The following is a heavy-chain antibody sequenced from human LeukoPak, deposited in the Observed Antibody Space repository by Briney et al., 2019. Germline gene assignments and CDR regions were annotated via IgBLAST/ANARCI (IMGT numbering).Heavy chain of an antibody. CDR1: GGSISSGGYS. V-gene: IGHV4-30-4*07. D-gene: IGHD3-3*01. CDR2: IYYSGST. Sequence: SETLSLTCAVSGGSISSGGYSWSWIRQPPGTGLEWIGYIYYSGSTYYNPSLKSRVTISVDTSKNQFSLKLSSVTAADTAVYYCARIETGITTRFMDVWGKGTTVTVSS. J-gene: IGHJ6*03. CDR3: ARIETGITTRFMDV.